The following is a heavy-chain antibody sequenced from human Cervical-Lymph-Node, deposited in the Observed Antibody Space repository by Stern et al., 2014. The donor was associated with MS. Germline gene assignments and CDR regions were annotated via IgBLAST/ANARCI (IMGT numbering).Heavy chain of an antibody. CDR3: AVVAATRIDY. D-gene: IGHD2-15*01. J-gene: IGHJ4*02. V-gene: IGHV4-39*01. Sequence: VQLVQSGPGLVKPSETLSLTCTVSGGSISSSSYYWGWIRQPPGKGLEWIGSIYYSGSTYYNASLKSRVTIYVDTSKTHSPLNLSSVTAADTAVYYCAVVAATRIDYWGQGTLVTVSS. CDR2: IYYSGST. CDR1: GGSISSSSYY.